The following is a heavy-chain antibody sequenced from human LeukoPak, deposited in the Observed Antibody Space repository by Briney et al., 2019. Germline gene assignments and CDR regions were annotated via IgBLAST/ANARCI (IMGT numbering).Heavy chain of an antibody. D-gene: IGHD6-13*01. J-gene: IGHJ4*02. CDR3: ARGPLGEQLVLYYFDY. CDR2: IIPIFGTA. V-gene: IGHV1-69*13. CDR1: GGTFSSYA. Sequence: ASVKVSCKASGGTFSSYAISWVRQAPGQGLEWMGGIIPIFGTANYAQKFQGRVTITADESTSTAYMELSSLRSEDTAVYYCARGPLGEQLVLYYFDYWGQGTLVTVSS.